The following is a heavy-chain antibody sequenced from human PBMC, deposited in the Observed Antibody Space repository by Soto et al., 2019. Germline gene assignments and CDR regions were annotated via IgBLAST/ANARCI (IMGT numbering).Heavy chain of an antibody. Sequence: QVQLVQSGAEVKKPGSSVKVSCKASGGIFSTYAISWLRQAPGQGLEWMGGIIPLFGTPNYAQRFQGRVTITADESTSTAYMELSRLRSEDSAVYYGARDRDDYGSGNYYNRIDFWGQGTLVTFSS. CDR2: IIPLFGTP. CDR1: GGIFSTYA. J-gene: IGHJ4*02. D-gene: IGHD3-10*01. V-gene: IGHV1-69*01. CDR3: ARDRDDYGSGNYYNRIDF.